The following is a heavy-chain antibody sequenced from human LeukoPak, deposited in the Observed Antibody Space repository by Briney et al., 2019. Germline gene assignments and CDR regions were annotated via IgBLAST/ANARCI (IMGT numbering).Heavy chain of an antibody. CDR2: IRSKAYGGTT. CDR3: TSDSTGDFQY. V-gene: IGHV3-49*04. Sequence: GGSLRLSCTASGFTFGDYAMSWVRQAPGKGLEWVGFIRSKAYGGTTEYAASVKGRFTISRDDSKSIAYLQMNSLKTEDTAVYYCTSDSTGDFQYWGQGTLVTVSS. J-gene: IGHJ1*01. CDR1: GFTFGDYA.